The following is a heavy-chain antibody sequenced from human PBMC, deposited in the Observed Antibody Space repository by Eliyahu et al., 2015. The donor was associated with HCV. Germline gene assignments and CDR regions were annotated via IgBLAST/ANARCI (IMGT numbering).Heavy chain of an antibody. CDR1: GGSFSGYN. D-gene: IGHD2-21*02. CDR2: ISHGGDT. Sequence: QVQLQQWGAGLVKPLETLSLTCAVYGGSFSGYNWGWFRQPPDKGLEWIGEISHGGDTVYNPSLRSRVTMSVDTTKNQFSLRLSSVTAADSAVYYCARRGDCGGDCYSFDYWGQGTLVTVSS. V-gene: IGHV4-34*01. J-gene: IGHJ4*02. CDR3: ARRGDCGGDCYSFDY.